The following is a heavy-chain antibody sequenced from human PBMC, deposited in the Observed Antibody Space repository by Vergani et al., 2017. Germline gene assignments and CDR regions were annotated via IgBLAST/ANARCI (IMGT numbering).Heavy chain of an antibody. Sequence: QVQMVESGGGLVKPGGSLRLSCAASGFTFSDYYMSWIRQAPGKGLEWVSYISSSGSTIYYADSLRGRFTISRDNAKNSLYLQMNSLRAEDTAVYYCAKDSGDIVVVDYFDYWGQGTLVTVSS. CDR2: ISSSGSTI. J-gene: IGHJ4*02. V-gene: IGHV3-11*04. CDR3: AKDSGDIVVVDYFDY. CDR1: GFTFSDYY. D-gene: IGHD2-2*01.